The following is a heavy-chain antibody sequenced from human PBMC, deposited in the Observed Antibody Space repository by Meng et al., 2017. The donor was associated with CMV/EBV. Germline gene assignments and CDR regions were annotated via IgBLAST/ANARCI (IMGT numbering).Heavy chain of an antibody. V-gene: IGHV3-21*01. Sequence: GGSLRLSCAASGFTFSSYSMNWVRQAPGKGLAWVSSISSSSSYIYYADSVKGRFTISRDNAKNSLYLQMNSLRAEDTAVYYCARDQDIVVVPAAINFYYYYGMDVWGQGTTVTVSS. J-gene: IGHJ6*02. CDR3: ARDQDIVVVPAAINFYYYYGMDV. D-gene: IGHD2-2*01. CDR1: GFTFSSYS. CDR2: ISSSSSYI.